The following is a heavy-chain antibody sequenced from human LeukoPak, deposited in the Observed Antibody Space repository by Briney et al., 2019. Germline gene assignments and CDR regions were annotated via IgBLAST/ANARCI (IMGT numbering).Heavy chain of an antibody. CDR3: ARLGAAAGLIDP. CDR1: GGSISSGGYY. CDR2: IYYSGST. J-gene: IGHJ5*02. V-gene: IGHV4-31*03. D-gene: IGHD6-13*01. Sequence: SQTLSLTCTVSGGSISSGGYYWSWIRQHPGKGLEWIGYIYYSGSTYYNPSLKSRVTISVDTSKNQFSLKLSSVTAADTAVYYCARLGAAAGLIDPWGQGTLVTVSS.